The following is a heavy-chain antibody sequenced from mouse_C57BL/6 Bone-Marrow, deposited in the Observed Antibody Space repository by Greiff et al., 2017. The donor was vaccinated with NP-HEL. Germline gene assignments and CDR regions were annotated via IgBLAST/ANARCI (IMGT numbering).Heavy chain of an antibody. CDR1: GFTFSDYG. CDR2: ISSGSSTI. Sequence: EVKLEESGGGLVKPGGSLKLSCAASGFTFSDYGMHWVRQAPEKGLEWVAYISSGSSTIYYADTVKGRFTISRYNAKNTLFLQMTSLRSEDTAMYYCARSLYYYGAYWGQGTTLTVSS. J-gene: IGHJ2*01. CDR3: ARSLYYYGAY. D-gene: IGHD1-3*01. V-gene: IGHV5-17*01.